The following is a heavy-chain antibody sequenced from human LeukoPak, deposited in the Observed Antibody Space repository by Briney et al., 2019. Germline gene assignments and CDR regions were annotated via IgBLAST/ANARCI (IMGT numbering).Heavy chain of an antibody. D-gene: IGHD6-19*01. Sequence: ASVKVSCKVSGYTLTELSMHWVRQAPGKGLEWMGGFDPEDGETIYAQKFQGRVTMTEDTSTDTAYMELSSLRSEDTAVYYCATAGGTVADPYYFDYWGQGTLVTVSS. CDR1: GYTLTELS. CDR3: ATAGGTVADPYYFDY. CDR2: FDPEDGET. J-gene: IGHJ4*02. V-gene: IGHV1-24*01.